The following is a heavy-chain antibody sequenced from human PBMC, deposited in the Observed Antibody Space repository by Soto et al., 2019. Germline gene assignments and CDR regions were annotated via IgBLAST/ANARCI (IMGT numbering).Heavy chain of an antibody. CDR2: IYYSGST. D-gene: IGHD5-18*01. Sequence: SETLSLTCTVSGGSISSIRYYWGWIRQPPGKGLEWIESIYYSGSTYYNPSLKSRVTISVDTSKNQFSLKLSSATAADTAVYYCARREYNYGYFDYWGQGTLVTVSS. V-gene: IGHV4-39*01. CDR1: GGSISSIRYY. CDR3: ARREYNYGYFDY. J-gene: IGHJ4*02.